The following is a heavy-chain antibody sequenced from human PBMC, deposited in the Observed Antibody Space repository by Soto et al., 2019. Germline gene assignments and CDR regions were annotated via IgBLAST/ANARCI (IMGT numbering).Heavy chain of an antibody. CDR2: ISSSSSYT. V-gene: IGHV3-11*06. D-gene: IGHD3-10*01. Sequence: GGSLRLSCAASGFTFSDYYMSWIRQAPGKGLEWVSYISSSSSYTNYADSVKGRFTISRDNAKNSLYLQMNSLRAEDTAVYYCARDTYNYYGSGSYYPNWFDPWGQGTLVTVSS. CDR1: GFTFSDYY. J-gene: IGHJ5*02. CDR3: ARDTYNYYGSGSYYPNWFDP.